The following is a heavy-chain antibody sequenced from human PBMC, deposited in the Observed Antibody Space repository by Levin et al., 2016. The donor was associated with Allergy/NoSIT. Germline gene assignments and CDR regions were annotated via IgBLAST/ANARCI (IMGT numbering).Heavy chain of an antibody. J-gene: IGHJ5*02. CDR2: IYPGDSDT. CDR1: GYSFTSYW. CDR3: ARSTLREANWFRPR. Sequence: KVSCKGSGYSFTSYWIGWVRQMPGKGLEWMGIIYPGDSDTRYSPSFQGQVTISVDKSISTVYLQWNSLEASDTAMYYCARSTLREANWFRPRGAREPWSPSPQ. V-gene: IGHV5-51*01. D-gene: IGHD3-10*01.